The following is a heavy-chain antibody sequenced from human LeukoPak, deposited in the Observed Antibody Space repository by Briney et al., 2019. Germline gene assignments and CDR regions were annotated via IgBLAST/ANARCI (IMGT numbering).Heavy chain of an antibody. CDR1: GDSINNDDYY. D-gene: IGHD1-14*01. V-gene: IGHV4-39*01. J-gene: IGHJ3*02. CDR2: IYYSGST. Sequence: PSETLSLTCYVSGDSINNDDYYWGWIRQPPGKGLEWIGSIYYSGSTYYNPSLKSRVTISVDTSKNQFSLKLSSVTAADTAVYYCARPEISGNFSDAFNIWGQGTTVTVSS. CDR3: ARPEISGNFSDAFNI.